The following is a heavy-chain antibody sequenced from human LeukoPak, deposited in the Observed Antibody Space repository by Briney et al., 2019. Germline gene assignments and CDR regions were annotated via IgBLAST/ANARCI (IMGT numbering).Heavy chain of an antibody. V-gene: IGHV3-74*01. Sequence: GGSLRLSSAASGFTFSSYWLHWVRHAPQTGLVWVSRINNDRSTTNYAHSAKGRFTISRDNAKNTLYVLVNSLRAEDTAVYYCVRESCSGGSCYLFDCWGQGTLVTVSS. CDR2: INNDRSTT. J-gene: IGHJ4*02. D-gene: IGHD2-15*01. CDR3: VRESCSGGSCYLFDC. CDR1: GFTFSSYW.